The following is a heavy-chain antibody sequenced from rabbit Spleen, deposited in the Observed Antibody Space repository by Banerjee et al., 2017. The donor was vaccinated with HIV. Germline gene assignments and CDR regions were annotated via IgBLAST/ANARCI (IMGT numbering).Heavy chain of an antibody. J-gene: IGHJ4*01. D-gene: IGHD3-1*01. CDR1: GFSFSSRCW. CDR3: ARDGDDAGYDFSL. Sequence: QSLEESGGDLVKPGASLTLTCTASGFSFSSRCWISWVRQAPEKGLEWIADIFTGSSGTTYYASWAKGRFTISKTSSTTVTLQMTSLTAADTATYFCARDGDDAGYDFSLWGPGPLVTVS. V-gene: IGHV1S40*01. CDR2: IFTGSSGTT.